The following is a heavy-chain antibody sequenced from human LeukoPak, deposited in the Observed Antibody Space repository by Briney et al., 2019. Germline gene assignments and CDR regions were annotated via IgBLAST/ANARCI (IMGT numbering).Heavy chain of an antibody. Sequence: ASVKVSCKASGYTLTSYYMHWVRQAPGQGLEWMGIINPSGGSTSYAQKFQGRVTMTRDMSTSTVYMELSSLRSEDTAVYYCARGYGDYVAFDIWGQGTMVTVSS. D-gene: IGHD4-17*01. J-gene: IGHJ3*02. CDR2: INPSGGST. CDR1: GYTLTSYY. V-gene: IGHV1-46*01. CDR3: ARGYGDYVAFDI.